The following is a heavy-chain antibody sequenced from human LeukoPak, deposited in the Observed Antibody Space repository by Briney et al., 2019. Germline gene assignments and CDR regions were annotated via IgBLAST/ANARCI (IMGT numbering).Heavy chain of an antibody. J-gene: IGHJ3*02. CDR1: EYTLTELS. D-gene: IGHD1-26*01. CDR2: FDPEDGEI. Sequence: GASVKVSCKVSEYTLTELSMHWVRQAPGKGLEWLGGFDPEDGEIIYAQKFQGRVTMSDDTSTDTAYMGLGSLRSDDTAVYYCAADRGDYSGSYWTAFDIWGQGTMVTVSS. V-gene: IGHV1-24*01. CDR3: AADRGDYSGSYWTAFDI.